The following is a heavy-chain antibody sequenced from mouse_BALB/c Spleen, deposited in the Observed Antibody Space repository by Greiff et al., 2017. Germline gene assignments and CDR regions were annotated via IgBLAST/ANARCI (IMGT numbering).Heavy chain of an antibody. D-gene: IGHD2-4*01. CDR3: ARRYDYDGDYAMDY. V-gene: IGHV3-2*02. CDR1: GYSITSDYA. J-gene: IGHJ4*01. Sequence: DVQLQESGPGLVKPSQSLSLTCTVTGYSITSDYAWNWIRQFPGNKLEWMGYISYSGSTSYNPSLKSRISITRDTSKNQFFLQLNSVTTEDTATYYCARRYDYDGDYAMDYWGQGTSVTVSS. CDR2: ISYSGST.